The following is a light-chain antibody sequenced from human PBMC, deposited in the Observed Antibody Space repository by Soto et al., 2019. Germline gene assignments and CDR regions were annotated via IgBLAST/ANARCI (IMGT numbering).Light chain of an antibody. Sequence: EIVMTQSPATLSVSPGERATLSCRASQSVSSNLAWYQQKPGQAPRLLIYGASTRATGIPARFSGSGSGTEFTLTISSLQSEDFAVYNCQQYNNWPYTFGHGTKLEIK. CDR1: QSVSSN. CDR2: GAS. V-gene: IGKV3-15*01. J-gene: IGKJ2*01. CDR3: QQYNNWPYT.